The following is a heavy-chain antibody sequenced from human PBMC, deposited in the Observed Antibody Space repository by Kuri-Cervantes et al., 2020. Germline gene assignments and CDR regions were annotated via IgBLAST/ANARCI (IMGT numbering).Heavy chain of an antibody. D-gene: IGHD3-22*01. CDR2: IYYSGST. CDR3: ARRRYYYDSSGFATDAFDI. V-gene: IGHV4-39*01. CDR1: GGSISSSSYY. Sequence: GSLRLSCTVSGGSISSSSYYWGWIRQPPGKGLEWTGSIYYSGSTYYNPSLKSRVTISVDTSKNQFSLKLSPVTAADTAVYYCARRRYYYDSSGFATDAFDIWGQGTMVTVSS. J-gene: IGHJ3*02.